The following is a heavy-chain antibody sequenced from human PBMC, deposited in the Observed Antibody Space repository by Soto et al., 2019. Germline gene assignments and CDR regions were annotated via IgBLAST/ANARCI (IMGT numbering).Heavy chain of an antibody. CDR1: GVSISSSNW. V-gene: IGHV4-4*02. CDR2: IYHSGNS. Sequence: QVQLQESGPGLVKPSGTLSLTCTVSGVSISSSNWWSWVRQTPGKGLEWIAEIYHSGNSNYNPSLRRRVTISVVKSKNQFSLNLSPVTAADTAIYYCARLKTTPNDAFDIWGQGTMVTVSS. CDR3: ARLKTTPNDAFDI. J-gene: IGHJ3*02. D-gene: IGHD1-1*01.